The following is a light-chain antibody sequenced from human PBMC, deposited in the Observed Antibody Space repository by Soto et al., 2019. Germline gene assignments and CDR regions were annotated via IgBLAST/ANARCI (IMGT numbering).Light chain of an antibody. CDR1: QSISYY. CDR2: STS. Sequence: DIQMTQSPSSLSASVGDRVTITSRESQSISYYLNWYQQKQGRAPRLLIYSTSTLQSGVPSKFSGSASGTDFTLTISSLQPEDFATYSCQQSYSTPWTFGKGTKVDIK. V-gene: IGKV1-39*01. J-gene: IGKJ1*01. CDR3: QQSYSTPWT.